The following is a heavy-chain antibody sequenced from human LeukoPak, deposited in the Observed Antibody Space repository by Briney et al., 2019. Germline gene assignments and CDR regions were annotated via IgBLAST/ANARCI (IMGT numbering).Heavy chain of an antibody. CDR1: VFTFSCQA. D-gene: IGHD1-14*01. Sequence: GGSLRLSCAASVFTFSCQAIILVRQAPCLGLHPPSVISGSGGSTYYADSVKGRFTISRDNSKNTLYLQMNSLRAEDTAVYYCAKPILNPEPDWFGPSGQGTQVTVS. J-gene: IGHJ5*02. V-gene: IGHV3-23*01. CDR3: AKPILNPEPDWFGP. CDR2: ISGSGGST.